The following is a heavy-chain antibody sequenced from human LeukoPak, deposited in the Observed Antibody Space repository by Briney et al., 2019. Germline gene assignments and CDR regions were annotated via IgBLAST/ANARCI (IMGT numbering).Heavy chain of an antibody. Sequence: SETLSLTCTVPGGSISSGGYYWSWIRQHPGKGLEWIGYIYYSGSTYYNPSLKSRVTISVDTSKNQFSLKLSSVTAADTAVYYCASRYYYDSSGYYYWGQGTLVTVSS. CDR2: IYYSGST. J-gene: IGHJ4*02. D-gene: IGHD3-22*01. V-gene: IGHV4-31*03. CDR1: GGSISSGGYY. CDR3: ASRYYYDSSGYYY.